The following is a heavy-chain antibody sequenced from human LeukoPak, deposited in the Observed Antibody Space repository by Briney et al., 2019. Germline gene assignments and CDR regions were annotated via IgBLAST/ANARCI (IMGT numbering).Heavy chain of an antibody. CDR2: ISDISDYI. J-gene: IGHJ4*02. Sequence: GGSLRLSCAASGFTFSSNSMNWVRQAPGKGLEWVSSISDISDYIYYADSVKGRFTISRDNGKNSLYLQMNSLRVKNTAVYYCATTLTRDSSGSYGALDYWGQGALVTVSS. V-gene: IGHV3-21*01. D-gene: IGHD6-19*01. CDR3: ATTLTRDSSGSYGALDY. CDR1: GFTFSSNS.